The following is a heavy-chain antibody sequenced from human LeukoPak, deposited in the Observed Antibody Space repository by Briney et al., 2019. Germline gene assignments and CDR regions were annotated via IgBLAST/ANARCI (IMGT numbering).Heavy chain of an antibody. V-gene: IGHV3-23*01. Sequence: GGSLRLSCAASGFTFSSYAMSWVRQAPGKGLEWVSTISGRGDSTYYADSVKGRFTISRDNSKNTLYLQMNSLRAEDTAVYYCARESVSQGGYFDYWGQGTLVTVSS. CDR2: ISGRGDST. J-gene: IGHJ4*02. CDR1: GFTFSSYA. D-gene: IGHD5/OR15-5a*01. CDR3: ARESVSQGGYFDY.